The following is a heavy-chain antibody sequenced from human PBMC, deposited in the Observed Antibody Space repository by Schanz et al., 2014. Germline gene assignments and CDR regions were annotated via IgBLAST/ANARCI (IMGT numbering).Heavy chain of an antibody. J-gene: IGHJ5*02. Sequence: EVQLLESGGGLIQPGGSLRLSCAASGFIFGSSVMAWVRQAPGKGLVWVARINSVGSNTDYADSVTGRFTISRDNAKNSLFLHMNSLRAEDTAVYYCVRDILHRVYDSGSPWGQGTLVTVSS. CDR2: INSVGSNT. V-gene: IGHV3-74*02. CDR1: GFIFGSSV. D-gene: IGHD3-10*01. CDR3: VRDILHRVYDSGSP.